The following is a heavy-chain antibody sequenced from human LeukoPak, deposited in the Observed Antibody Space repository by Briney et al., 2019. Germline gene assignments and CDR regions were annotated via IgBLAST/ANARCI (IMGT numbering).Heavy chain of an antibody. CDR1: GFTFSSYA. CDR3: AKDSTPRDSYGIFDY. Sequence: PGGSLRLSCAASGFTFSSYAMSWVRQAPGKGLEWVSAISGSGGSTYYADSVKGRFTISRDNSKNSLYLQMNSLRAEDMALYYCAKDSTPRDSYGIFDYWGQGTLVTVSS. J-gene: IGHJ4*02. D-gene: IGHD5-18*01. CDR2: ISGSGGST. V-gene: IGHV3-23*01.